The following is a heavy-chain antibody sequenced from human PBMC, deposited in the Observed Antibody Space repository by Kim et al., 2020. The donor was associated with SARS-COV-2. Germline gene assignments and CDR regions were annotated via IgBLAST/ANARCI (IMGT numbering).Heavy chain of an antibody. CDR2: IYHSGST. CDR1: GYSISSGYY. CDR3: ARDWGTTGRGVIDY. Sequence: SETLSLTCTVSGYSISSGYYWGWIRQPPGKGLEWIGSIYHSGSTYYNPSLKSRVTISVDTSKNQFSLKLSSVTAADTAVYYCARDWGTTGRGVIDYWGQGTLVTVSS. D-gene: IGHD1-7*01. V-gene: IGHV4-38-2*02. J-gene: IGHJ4*02.